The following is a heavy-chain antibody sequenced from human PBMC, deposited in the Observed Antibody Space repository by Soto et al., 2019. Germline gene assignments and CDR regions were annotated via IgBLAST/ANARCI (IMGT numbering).Heavy chain of an antibody. V-gene: IGHV3-23*01. CDR3: AKNIYNYGSLFDY. D-gene: IGHD5-18*01. CDR1: GFTFSSSA. J-gene: IGHJ4*02. Sequence: GGSLRLSCAASGFTFSSSAMTWVRQAPGKGLEWVSTIRGDDANTYYADSVKGRFTISRDNSKITLYLQMNSLRAEDTAVYYCAKNIYNYGSLFDYWGQGTLVTVSS. CDR2: IRGDDANT.